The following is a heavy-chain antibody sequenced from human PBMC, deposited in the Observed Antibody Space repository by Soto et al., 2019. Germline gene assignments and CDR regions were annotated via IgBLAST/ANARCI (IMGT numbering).Heavy chain of an antibody. D-gene: IGHD5-18*01. CDR2: IYPGDSET. CDR1: GYSFTIYW. J-gene: IGHJ4*02. V-gene: IGHV5-51*01. CDR3: ARGDTAMAPYYFDY. Sequence: GESLKISCNGSGYSFTIYWIAWVRQMPGKGLEWMGIIYPGDSETRYSPSFQGQVTISADKSINTAYLQWSSLRASDTAMYYCARGDTAMAPYYFDYWGQGTLVTAPQ.